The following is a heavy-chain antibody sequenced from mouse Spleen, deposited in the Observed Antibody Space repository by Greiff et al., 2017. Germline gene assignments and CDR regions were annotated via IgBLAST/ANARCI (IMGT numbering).Heavy chain of an antibody. V-gene: IGHV1-9*01. CDR3: ARYLLRTGAPNWYFDV. CDR2: ILPGSGST. Sequence: VQLQQSGAELMKPGASVKLSCKATGYTFTGYWIEWVKQRPGHGLEWIGEILPGSGSTNYNEKFKGKATFTADTSSNTAYMQLSSLTTEDSAIYYCARYLLRTGAPNWYFDVWGTGTTVTVSS. J-gene: IGHJ1*03. CDR1: GYTFTGYW. D-gene: IGHD1-1*01.